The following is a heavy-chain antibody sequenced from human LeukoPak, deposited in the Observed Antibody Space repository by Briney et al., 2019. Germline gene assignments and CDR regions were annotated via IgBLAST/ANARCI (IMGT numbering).Heavy chain of an antibody. D-gene: IGHD6-19*01. Sequence: GGSLRLSCAASGFTFSSYAMSWVRQAPGKGLEWVSAISGSGGSTYYADSVKGRFTISRDNSKNTLYLQMNSPRAEDTAVYYCAKPYSSGWDSGYFDYWGQGTLVTVSS. V-gene: IGHV3-23*01. CDR3: AKPYSSGWDSGYFDY. CDR2: ISGSGGST. CDR1: GFTFSSYA. J-gene: IGHJ4*02.